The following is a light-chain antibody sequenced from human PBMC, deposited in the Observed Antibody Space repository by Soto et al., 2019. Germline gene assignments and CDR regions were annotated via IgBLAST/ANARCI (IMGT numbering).Light chain of an antibody. V-gene: IGKV3-20*01. CDR2: GAS. CDR1: QSLSSNY. J-gene: IGKJ4*01. CDR3: HQYGGSSLT. Sequence: EIVLTQSPGTLSLSPGERATLSCRASQSLSSNYLAWYRQKPGQAPRLLVYGASSRAAGIPDRFSGSGSGTDFTLTISRLEPEDFAVYYCHQYGGSSLTFGGGTKVEIK.